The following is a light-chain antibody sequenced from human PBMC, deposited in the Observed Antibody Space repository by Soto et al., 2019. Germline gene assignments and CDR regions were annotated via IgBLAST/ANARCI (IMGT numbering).Light chain of an antibody. J-gene: IGLJ1*01. Sequence: QSALTQPASVSGSPGQSITISCTGTNSDVGGYNFVSWYQQHPGKAPKLMIYDVSNRPSGVSNRVSGSKSGNTASLNISGLQAEDEADYYCSSYTSSSIPYVFGIGTKLTVL. CDR1: NSDVGGYNF. CDR2: DVS. CDR3: SSYTSSSIPYV. V-gene: IGLV2-14*01.